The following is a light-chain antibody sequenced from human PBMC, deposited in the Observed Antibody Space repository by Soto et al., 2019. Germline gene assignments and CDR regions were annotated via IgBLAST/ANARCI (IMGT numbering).Light chain of an antibody. CDR2: EAS. J-gene: IGKJ5*01. Sequence: EIVLTQSPATLSLSPGERATLSCRASQSVSSYLAWYQQKPGQAPRLLIYEASNRATGIPARFSGSGSGTDFTLTIISLEPEDSTGYYCQQRSNWSTFGQGTRLEIK. CDR3: QQRSNWST. V-gene: IGKV3-11*01. CDR1: QSVSSY.